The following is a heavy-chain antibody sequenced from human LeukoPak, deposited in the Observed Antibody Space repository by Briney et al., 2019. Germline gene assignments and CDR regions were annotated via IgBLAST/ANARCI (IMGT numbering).Heavy chain of an antibody. V-gene: IGHV1-69*05. CDR1: GGTFSSYA. J-gene: IGHJ4*02. CDR2: IIPIFGTA. Sequence: SVKVSCKASGGTFSSYAISWVRQAPGQGLEWMGRIIPIFGTANYAQKFQGRVTITTDESTSTAYMELSSLRSEDTAVYYCAREIRYFDWLVPYYFGYWGQGTLVTVSS. CDR3: AREIRYFDWLVPYYFGY. D-gene: IGHD3-9*01.